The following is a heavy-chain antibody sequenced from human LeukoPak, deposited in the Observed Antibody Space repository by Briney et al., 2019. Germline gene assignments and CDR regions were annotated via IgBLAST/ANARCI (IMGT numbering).Heavy chain of an antibody. CDR2: ISGSGAAT. V-gene: IGHV3-23*01. CDR3: AKDSVFDYYDSSGYYPDNWFDP. Sequence: GGSLRLSCAASEFTGFTFSGSAMSWVRQAPGKGLEWVSAISGSGAATFYADSVKGRFTISRDNSKNTLYLQMNSLRAEDTAVYYCAKDSVFDYYDSSGYYPDNWFDPWGQGTLVTVSS. J-gene: IGHJ5*02. D-gene: IGHD3-22*01. CDR1: EFTGFTFSGSA.